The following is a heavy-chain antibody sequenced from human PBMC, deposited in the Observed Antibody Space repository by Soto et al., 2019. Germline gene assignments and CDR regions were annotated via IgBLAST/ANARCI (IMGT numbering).Heavy chain of an antibody. Sequence: GASVKVSCKASGYTFTGHYIHWVRQAPEQGPEWMGEIGPESGATRYAKKFQGRVTMTRDTSITTVYMELNNLSPDDTAVYYCGRGRSGQIVVFYWGQGTPVTVSS. CDR3: GRGRSGQIVVFY. CDR1: GYTFTGHY. J-gene: IGHJ4*02. V-gene: IGHV1-2*02. D-gene: IGHD1-26*01. CDR2: IGPESGAT.